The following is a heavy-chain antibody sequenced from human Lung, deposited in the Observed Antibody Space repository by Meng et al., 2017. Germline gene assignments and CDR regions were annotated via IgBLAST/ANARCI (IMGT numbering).Heavy chain of an antibody. Sequence: QGQQQHWGGGLLRPSETLSLTCVVSGGSFSDYYWSWIRQPPGKGLEWIGEINHSGSTNYNPSLESRATISVDTSQNNLSLKLSSVTAADSAVYYCARGPTTMAHDFDYWGQGTLVTVSS. J-gene: IGHJ4*02. CDR2: INHSGST. V-gene: IGHV4-34*01. CDR3: ARGPTTMAHDFDY. D-gene: IGHD4-11*01. CDR1: GGSFSDYY.